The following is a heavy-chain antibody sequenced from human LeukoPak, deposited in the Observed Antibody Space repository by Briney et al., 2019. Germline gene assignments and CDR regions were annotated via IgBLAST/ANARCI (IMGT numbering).Heavy chain of an antibody. CDR3: ARDLTGYYDSSGYYTTERTYGMDV. D-gene: IGHD3-22*01. Sequence: SETLSLTCTVSGGSISSGGYYWSWIRQPPGKGLEWIGYIYHSGSTYYNPSLKSRVTISVDRSKNQFSLRLSSVTAADTAVYYCARDLTGYYDSSGYYTTERTYGMDVWGQGTTVTVSS. CDR2: IYHSGST. V-gene: IGHV4-30-2*01. CDR1: GGSISSGGYY. J-gene: IGHJ6*02.